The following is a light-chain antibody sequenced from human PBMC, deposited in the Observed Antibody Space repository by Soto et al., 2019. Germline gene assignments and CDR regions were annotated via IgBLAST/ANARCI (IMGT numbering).Light chain of an antibody. J-gene: IGLJ1*01. V-gene: IGLV2-14*01. CDR1: SSDVGGYNY. CDR3: GSYTRSSTLV. Sequence: QSALTQPASVSGSPGQSITISCTGTSSDVGGYNYVSWYQHHPGKAPKLMIYEVSHRPSGVSNRFSASKSGNTASLTISGLQAEDEADYYCGSYTRSSTLVFGTETKVTVL. CDR2: EVS.